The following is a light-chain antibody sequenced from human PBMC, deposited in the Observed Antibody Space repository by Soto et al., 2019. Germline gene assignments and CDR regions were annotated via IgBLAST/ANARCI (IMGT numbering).Light chain of an antibody. CDR2: SAS. CDR1: QGISSY. CDR3: QQSFRSPIT. Sequence: DIEVTQYPSSLSASVGDRVTITCRVSQGISSYLNWYRQKPGKVPKLLIYSASNLQSGVPSRFSGSGSGTEFTLTIRSLQPEDFATYYCQQSFRSPITFGQGTRLEIK. J-gene: IGKJ5*01. V-gene: IGKV1-39*01.